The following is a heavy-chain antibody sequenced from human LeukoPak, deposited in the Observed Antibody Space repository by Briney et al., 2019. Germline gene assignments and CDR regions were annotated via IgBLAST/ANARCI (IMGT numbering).Heavy chain of an antibody. CDR2: IYTSGST. Sequence: SETLSLTCTVSGGSISSYYWSWIRQPAGKGLEWIGRIYTSGSTNYNPSLKSRVTMSVDTSKNQFSLKLSSVTAADTAVYYCARVLNSEDYYYYYYMDVWGKGTTVTVFS. D-gene: IGHD1-1*01. CDR3: ARVLNSEDYYYYYYMDV. J-gene: IGHJ6*03. CDR1: GGSISSYY. V-gene: IGHV4-4*07.